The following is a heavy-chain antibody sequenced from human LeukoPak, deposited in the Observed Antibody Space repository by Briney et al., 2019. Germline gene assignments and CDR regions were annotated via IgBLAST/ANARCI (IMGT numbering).Heavy chain of an antibody. V-gene: IGHV5-51*01. CDR3: ARQYCSGGSCPEYFQH. CDR1: GYSFNSYW. J-gene: IGHJ1*01. CDR2: IYPGDSDT. D-gene: IGHD2-15*01. Sequence: GESLKISCKGSGYSFNSYWIGWVRQMPGKGLEWMGIIYPGDSDTRYSPSFQGQVTISADKSISTAYLQWSSLKASDTAMYYCARQYCSGGSCPEYFQHWGQGTLVTVSS.